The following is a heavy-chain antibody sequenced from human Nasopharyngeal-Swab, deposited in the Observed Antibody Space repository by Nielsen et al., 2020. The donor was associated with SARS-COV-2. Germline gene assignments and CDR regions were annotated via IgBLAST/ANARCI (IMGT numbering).Heavy chain of an antibody. J-gene: IGHJ3*01. D-gene: IGHD6-13*01. V-gene: IGHV3-21*06. Sequence: GESLKISCIPSGFSFRNYSINWVRQAPGKGLEWVSSTRRTSGFAHYADSVTGRFTMSRDNAENSVYLQMNNLRVEDTAVYYCVVGSLAWGQGTMVTVSS. CDR3: VVGSLA. CDR1: GFSFRNYS. CDR2: TRRTSGFA.